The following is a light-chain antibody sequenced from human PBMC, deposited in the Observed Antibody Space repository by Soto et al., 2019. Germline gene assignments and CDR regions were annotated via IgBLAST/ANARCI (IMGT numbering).Light chain of an antibody. V-gene: IGLV2-23*01. Sequence: SVLTQPASVSGSPGQSITISCNGTSSDVGSYNLVSWYQHHPGKTPKLIIYEGSRRPSGVSNRFSGSKSGNTASLTISGLLAEDEADYYCCSYATSSAYGFASGTKVTV. CDR2: EGS. CDR1: SSDVGSYNL. J-gene: IGLJ1*01. CDR3: CSYATSSAYG.